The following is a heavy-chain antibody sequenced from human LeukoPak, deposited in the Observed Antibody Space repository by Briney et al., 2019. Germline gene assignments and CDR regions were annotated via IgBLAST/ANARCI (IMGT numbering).Heavy chain of an antibody. V-gene: IGHV3-23*01. CDR3: AKNMGPEYYYGMDV. CDR1: GFTFSSCA. D-gene: IGHD2/OR15-2a*01. CDR2: IRGSGDNT. Sequence: PGGSLRLSCAASGFTFSSCAMNWVRQAPGRGLEWVSAIRGSGDNTHYADSVRGRFTISRDNSKSTLYLQMNSLRAEDTAIYYCAKNMGPEYYYGMDVWGQGTTVTVSS. J-gene: IGHJ6*02.